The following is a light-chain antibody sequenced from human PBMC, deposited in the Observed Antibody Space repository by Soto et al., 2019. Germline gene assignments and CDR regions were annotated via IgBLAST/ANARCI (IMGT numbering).Light chain of an antibody. CDR3: QQYGSSPLT. V-gene: IGKV3-20*01. Sequence: ENVLTQSPGTLSLSPGEGITLSCRSSQSVYSNYLAWYQQKPGQAPRLLIYDASRRATGIPERFSGSGSGTAFTRTIRRLEPEDLAVYYCQQYGSSPLTFGGETKVEIK. CDR1: QSVYSNY. J-gene: IGKJ4*01. CDR2: DAS.